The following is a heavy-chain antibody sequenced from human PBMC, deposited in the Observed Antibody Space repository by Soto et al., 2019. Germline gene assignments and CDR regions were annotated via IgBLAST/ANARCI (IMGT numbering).Heavy chain of an antibody. CDR1: RNTFTGYY. J-gene: IGHJ4*02. CDR2: INPNSGDT. D-gene: IGHD4-17*01. CDR3: ARSRGYGDLDY. V-gene: IGHV1-2*02. Sequence: QVQLVQSGAEVKKPGASVKVSCRASRNTFTGYYVHWVRQAPGQGLEWMGWINPNSGDTKYAQKFQGRVTMTRDTAISTAYMERSRLRSDDTAVYYCARSRGYGDLDYWGQGTLVTVSS.